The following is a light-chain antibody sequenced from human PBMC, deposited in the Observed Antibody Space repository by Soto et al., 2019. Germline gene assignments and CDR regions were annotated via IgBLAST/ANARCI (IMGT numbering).Light chain of an antibody. CDR2: LGS. V-gene: IGKV2-28*01. J-gene: IGKJ4*01. CDR3: MQALPPRLT. CDR1: QSLLHSNGYNY. Sequence: DIVMTQSPLSLPVTPGEPASISCRSSQSLLHSNGYNYLDWYLQKPGQSPQLLIYLGSNRASGVPDRFSGSGAGTDFTLKISRVEDEDVGVYYCMQALPPRLTFGGGTKVEIK.